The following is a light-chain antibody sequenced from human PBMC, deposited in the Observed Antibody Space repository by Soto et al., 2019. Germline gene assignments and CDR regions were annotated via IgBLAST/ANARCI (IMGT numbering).Light chain of an antibody. CDR2: GSS. CDR3: HQYGSTPPYT. Sequence: EVVLTQSPGTLSLSPGERATLSCRASQSIINNYLAWYQQRPGQAPRLLFYGSSDRATGIPGRFSGSGSGTDFTLTISRLEHEDFAVDYCHQYGSTPPYTFGQGTKVEI. CDR1: QSIINNY. J-gene: IGKJ2*01. V-gene: IGKV3-20*01.